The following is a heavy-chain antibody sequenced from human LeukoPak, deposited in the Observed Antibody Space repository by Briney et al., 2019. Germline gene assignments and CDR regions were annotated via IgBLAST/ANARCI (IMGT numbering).Heavy chain of an antibody. Sequence: PGGSLKLSCAASGFTFSGFAIHWVRQASGKGLEWVARIKTKAESYATAYVASVKGRFTISRDDSKNTAYLQMDSLKTEDTAMYYCTRLSGGNSDSYYYGLDVWGQGTTVTVSS. CDR2: IKTKAESYAT. V-gene: IGHV3-73*01. J-gene: IGHJ6*02. CDR1: GFTFSGFA. CDR3: TRLSGGNSDSYYYGLDV. D-gene: IGHD4-23*01.